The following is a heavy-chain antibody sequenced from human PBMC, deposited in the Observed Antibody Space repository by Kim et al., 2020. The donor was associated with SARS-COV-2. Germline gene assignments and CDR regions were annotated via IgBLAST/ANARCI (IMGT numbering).Heavy chain of an antibody. CDR3: ARGSLGSSSPTYYYYGMDV. CDR1: GGSFSGYY. V-gene: IGHV4-34*01. J-gene: IGHJ6*01. Sequence: SETLSLTCAVYGGSFSGYYWSWIRQPPGKGLEWIGEINHSGSTNYNPSLKSRVTISVDTSKNQFSLKLSSVTAADTAVYYCARGSLGSSSPTYYYYGMDV. D-gene: IGHD6-6*01. CDR2: INHSGST.